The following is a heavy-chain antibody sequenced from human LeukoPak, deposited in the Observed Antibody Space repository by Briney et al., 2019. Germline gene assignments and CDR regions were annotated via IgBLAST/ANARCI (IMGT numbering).Heavy chain of an antibody. J-gene: IGHJ4*02. CDR3: AKDRTLGAWDFDPTLDY. CDR1: GFTFSSYG. D-gene: IGHD1-26*01. Sequence: PGGSLRLSCAASGFTFSSYGMHWVRQAPGKGLEWVAFIRYDGSNKYDADSVKGRFTISRDNSKNTLYLQMNSLRAEDTAVYSCAKDRTLGAWDFDPTLDYWGQGTLVTVSS. CDR2: IRYDGSNK. V-gene: IGHV3-30*02.